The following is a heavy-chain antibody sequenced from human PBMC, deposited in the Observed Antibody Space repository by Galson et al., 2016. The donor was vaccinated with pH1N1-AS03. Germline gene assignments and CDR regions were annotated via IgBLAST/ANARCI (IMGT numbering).Heavy chain of an antibody. Sequence: SLRLSCAVSGLSVAKNYMSWVRQAPGKGLEWVSSIYTGGDTFYTDSVRGRFTISRDDSKNTLYLQMNSLRAADTAMYYCARVDSSTYSDGWVLFDYWGQGTLVTVSS. CDR1: GLSVAKNY. D-gene: IGHD5-24*01. J-gene: IGHJ4*02. V-gene: IGHV3-53*01. CDR2: IYTGGDT. CDR3: ARVDSSTYSDGWVLFDY.